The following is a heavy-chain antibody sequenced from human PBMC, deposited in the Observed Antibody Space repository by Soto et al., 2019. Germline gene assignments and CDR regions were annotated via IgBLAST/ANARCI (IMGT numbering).Heavy chain of an antibody. CDR3: ARADSSGYSWYFDL. Sequence: EVRLVESGGGLVKPGGSLRLSCAASGFTLSSYTMKWVRQAPGRGLEWVSSIRTSSSIIYYADSVKGRFTISRDNTKNSLDLQMTSLRAEDTAVYYCARADSSGYSWYFDLWGRGTLVTVSS. CDR2: IRTSSSII. D-gene: IGHD3-22*01. V-gene: IGHV3-21*01. J-gene: IGHJ2*01. CDR1: GFTLSSYT.